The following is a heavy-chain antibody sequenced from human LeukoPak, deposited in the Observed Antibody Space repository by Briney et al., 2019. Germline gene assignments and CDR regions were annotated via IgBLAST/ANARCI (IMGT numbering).Heavy chain of an antibody. D-gene: IGHD2/OR15-2a*01. Sequence: GGSLRLSCAASGFTFSSYAMHWVRQAPGKGLEWVAVISYDGSNKYYADSVKGRFTISRDNSKNTLYLQMNSLRAEDTAVYYCAREGTVLGGEYGYWGQGTLVTVSS. J-gene: IGHJ4*02. V-gene: IGHV3-30-3*01. CDR1: GFTFSSYA. CDR3: AREGTVLGGEYGY. CDR2: ISYDGSNK.